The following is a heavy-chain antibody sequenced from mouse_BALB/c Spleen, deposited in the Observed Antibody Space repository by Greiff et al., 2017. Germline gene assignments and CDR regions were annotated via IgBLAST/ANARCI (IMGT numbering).Heavy chain of an antibody. CDR1: GYSITSCYS. Sequence: VQLKESGPDLVKPSPSLSLTCTVTGYSITSCYSWYWIRQSPGNKLEWMGYIPYSGSTNYNPSLKSRISITRDTSKNQFFLQLNSVTTEDTATYDGARDENYESVLGWYMDVWGAGTTVTVSS. V-gene: IGHV3-1*02. CDR3: ARDENYESVLGWYMDV. CDR2: IPYSGST. J-gene: IGHJ1*01. D-gene: IGHD1-1*02.